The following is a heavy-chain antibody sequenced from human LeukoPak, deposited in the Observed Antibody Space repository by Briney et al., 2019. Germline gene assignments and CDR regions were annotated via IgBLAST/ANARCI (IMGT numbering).Heavy chain of an antibody. CDR2: ISYDGSNK. J-gene: IGHJ4*02. Sequence: GGSLRLPCAASGFTFSSYAMHWVRQAPGKGLEWVAVISYDGSNKYYADSVKGRFTISRDNSKNTLYLQMNSLRAEDTALYYCAKMGKYSSAWVDYWGQGALVTVSS. V-gene: IGHV3-30-3*02. CDR3: AKMGKYSSAWVDY. CDR1: GFTFSSYA. D-gene: IGHD6-19*01.